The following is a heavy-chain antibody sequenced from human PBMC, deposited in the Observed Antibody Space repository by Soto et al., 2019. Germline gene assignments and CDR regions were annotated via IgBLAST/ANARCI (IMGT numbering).Heavy chain of an antibody. CDR1: GGSFSGYY. J-gene: IGHJ4*02. V-gene: IGHV4-34*01. CDR2: INHSGST. Sequence: SETLSLTCAVYGGSFSGYYWSWIRQPPGKGLEWIGEINHSGSTNYNPSLKSRVTISVDTSKNQFSLKLSSVTAADTAVYYCARGGDFDYWSQGTLVTVSS. CDR3: ARGGDFDY.